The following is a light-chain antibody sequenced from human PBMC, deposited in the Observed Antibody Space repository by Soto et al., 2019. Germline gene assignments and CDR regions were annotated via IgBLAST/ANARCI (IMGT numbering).Light chain of an antibody. CDR1: QSISSC. CDR2: KAS. CDR3: QQYNNYPWT. V-gene: IGKV1-5*03. Sequence: DIQITQSPSTLSASVGDRVTITCRASQSISSCLAWYQQKPGKAPNLLIYKASSVESGVPSRFSGSGSGTEFTLTISSLQPDDFATYYCQQYNNYPWTFGQGTKVDIK. J-gene: IGKJ1*01.